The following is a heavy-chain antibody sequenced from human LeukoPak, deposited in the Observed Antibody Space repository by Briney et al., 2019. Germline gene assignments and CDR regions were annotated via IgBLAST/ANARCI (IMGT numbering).Heavy chain of an antibody. CDR3: ARTQYCSGTSCYFGYFDY. CDR2: IYYSGST. V-gene: IGHV4-61*01. Sequence: SETLSLTCTVSGVSVSSGSYYWSWIRQPPGKGLEWIGYIYYSGSTNYNPSLKSRVTISVDTSKNQFSLKLSSVTAADTAVYYCARTQYCSGTSCYFGYFDYWGQGALVTVSS. D-gene: IGHD2-2*01. CDR1: GVSVSSGSYY. J-gene: IGHJ4*02.